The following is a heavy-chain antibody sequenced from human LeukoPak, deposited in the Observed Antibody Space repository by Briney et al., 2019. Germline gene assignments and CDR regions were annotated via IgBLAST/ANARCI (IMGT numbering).Heavy chain of an antibody. CDR3: ARRGSSSSGQFDY. CDR1: GFTFSSYW. J-gene: IGHJ4*02. Sequence: PGGSLRLSCAASGFTFSSYWMHWVRQAPGKGLVWVSRIHSDGSSTSYADSVRGRFTISRDDAKSTLYLQMNSLRAEDTAVYYCARRGSSSSGQFDYWGQGTLVTVSS. V-gene: IGHV3-74*01. D-gene: IGHD6-6*01. CDR2: IHSDGSST.